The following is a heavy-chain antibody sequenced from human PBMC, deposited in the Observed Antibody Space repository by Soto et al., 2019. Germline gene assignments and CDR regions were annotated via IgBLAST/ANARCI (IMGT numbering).Heavy chain of an antibody. J-gene: IGHJ1*01. D-gene: IGHD2-8*02. Sequence: EVQLVECGGGLVQPGGSLRLSCAASGFTFSSYWMHWVRQAPGKGLVWVSRINSDGSSTSYADSVKGRLTICRDNAKNTLYLQMNGMRAEDTAVYYSVRTSLVVAVAAREEYWGQCTLVTVSS. V-gene: IGHV3-74*01. CDR3: VRTSLVVAVAAREEY. CDR2: INSDGSST. CDR1: GFTFSSYW.